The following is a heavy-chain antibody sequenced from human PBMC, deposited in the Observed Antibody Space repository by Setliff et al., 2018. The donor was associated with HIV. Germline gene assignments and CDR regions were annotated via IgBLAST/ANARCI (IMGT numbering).Heavy chain of an antibody. J-gene: IGHJ5*02. CDR1: GGSISSSSYY. V-gene: IGHV4-39*01. CDR3: ARLYYLVGNWFDP. CDR2: IYYSGST. D-gene: IGHD2-2*01. Sequence: SETLSLTCTVSGGSISSSSYYWGWIRQPPGKGLEWIGSIYYSGSTDYNPSLKSRVTISVDTSKNQFSLKLSSVTAADTAVYYCARLYYLVGNWFDPWGQGTLVTVSS.